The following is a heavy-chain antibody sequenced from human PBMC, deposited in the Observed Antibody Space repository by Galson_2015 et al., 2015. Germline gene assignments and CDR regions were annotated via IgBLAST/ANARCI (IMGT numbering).Heavy chain of an antibody. CDR1: GFTFSSYG. V-gene: IGHV3-30*03. D-gene: IGHD3-10*01. Sequence: SLRLSCAASGFTFSSYGMHWVRQAPGKGLEWAAVISYDGSNKYFADSVKGRFTISRDNSKNTLYLQMNSLRAEDTAVYYCATQRLLWFGESGGYNGMDVWGQGTTVTVSS. CDR2: ISYDGSNK. CDR3: ATQRLLWFGESGGYNGMDV. J-gene: IGHJ6*02.